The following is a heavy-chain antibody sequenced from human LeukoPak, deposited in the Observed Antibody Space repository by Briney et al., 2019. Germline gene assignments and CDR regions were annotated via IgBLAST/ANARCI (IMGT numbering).Heavy chain of an antibody. Sequence: SSETLSLTCTVSGGSIRSHYWSWVRQAPGKGLEWVGRIKSKTDGGTTDYAAPVKGRFTMSRDDSENTLYLQMNSLKTEDTAVYYCARRAIPSQQRAMDWFDPWGQGTLVTVSS. CDR1: GGSIRSHY. D-gene: IGHD6-13*01. CDR3: ARRAIPSQQRAMDWFDP. V-gene: IGHV3-15*01. CDR2: IKSKTDGGTT. J-gene: IGHJ5*02.